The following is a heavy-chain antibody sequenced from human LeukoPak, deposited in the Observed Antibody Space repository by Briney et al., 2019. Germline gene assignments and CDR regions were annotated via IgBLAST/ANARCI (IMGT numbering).Heavy chain of an antibody. V-gene: IGHV1-18*01. J-gene: IGHJ5*02. CDR1: GYTFTNYG. CDR2: ISAYNGNT. Sequence: ASVKVSCKASGYTFTNYGISWVRQAPGQGLEWMGWISAYNGNTNYAQKLQGRVTMTTDTSTSTAYMELRSLRSDDTAVYYCARLDSSAYMNWFDPWGQGTLVTVSS. D-gene: IGHD3-22*01. CDR3: ARLDSSAYMNWFDP.